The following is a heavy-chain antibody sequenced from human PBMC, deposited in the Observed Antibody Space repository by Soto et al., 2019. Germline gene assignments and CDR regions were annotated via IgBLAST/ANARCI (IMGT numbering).Heavy chain of an antibody. J-gene: IGHJ4*02. CDR1: GGTFSSYA. Sequence: QVQLVQSGAEVKKPGSSVKVSCKASGGTFSSYAISWVRQAPGQGLEWMGGIIPIFGTANYAQKFQGRVTITADESTSTDYMELSSLRSEDTAVYYCARANPAAYGDPIDYWGQGTLVTVSS. V-gene: IGHV1-69*12. CDR3: ARANPAAYGDPIDY. CDR2: IIPIFGTA. D-gene: IGHD4-17*01.